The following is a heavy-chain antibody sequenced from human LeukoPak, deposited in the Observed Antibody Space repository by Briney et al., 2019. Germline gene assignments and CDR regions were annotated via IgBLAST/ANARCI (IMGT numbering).Heavy chain of an antibody. CDR2: IYPGDSDT. CDR3: ARRRYCSGGSCYTAYYFDY. D-gene: IGHD2-15*01. Sequence: GESLKISCKGSGYSFTSYWIGWVRQMPGKGLEWMGIIYPGDSDTRYSPSFQGQVTISADTSISTAYLQWSSLKASDTAMYYCARRRYCSGGSCYTAYYFDYWGQGTLVTVSS. CDR1: GYSFTSYW. V-gene: IGHV5-51*01. J-gene: IGHJ4*02.